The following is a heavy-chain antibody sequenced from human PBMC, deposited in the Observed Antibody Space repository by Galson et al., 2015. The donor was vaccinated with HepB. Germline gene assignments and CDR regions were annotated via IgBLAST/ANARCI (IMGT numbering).Heavy chain of an antibody. V-gene: IGHV3-48*03. J-gene: IGHJ5*02. CDR2: ISSSGSTI. Sequence: SLRLSCAASGFTFSSYEMNWVRQAPGKGLEWVSYISSSGSTIYYADSVKGRFTISRDNAKNSLYLQMNSLRAEDTAVYYCARDSENSGYKLNWFDPWGQGTLVTVSS. D-gene: IGHD5-12*01. CDR1: GFTFSSYE. CDR3: ARDSENSGYKLNWFDP.